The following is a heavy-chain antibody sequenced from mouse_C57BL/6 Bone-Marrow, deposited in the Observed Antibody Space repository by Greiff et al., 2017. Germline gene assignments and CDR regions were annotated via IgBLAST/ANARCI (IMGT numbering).Heavy chain of an antibody. Sequence: QVQLQQPGAELVKPGASVKMSCKAPGYTFPSYWITWVKQRTGQGLEWTGAIYPGRGSPNYHEKFTSTATLTVDTSSSTAYMQLSSLTAEDSAVYYCATGNITTVVAPYYYAMDYWGQGTSVTVAS. CDR2: IYPGRGSP. V-gene: IGHV1-55*01. J-gene: IGHJ4*01. D-gene: IGHD1-1*01. CDR1: GYTFPSYW. CDR3: ATGNITTVVAPYYYAMDY.